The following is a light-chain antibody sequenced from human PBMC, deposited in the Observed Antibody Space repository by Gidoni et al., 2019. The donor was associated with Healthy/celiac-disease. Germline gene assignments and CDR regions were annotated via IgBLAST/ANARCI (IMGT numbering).Light chain of an antibody. CDR1: QSVSSN. CDR3: QQYNNWPRT. V-gene: IGKV3-15*01. Sequence: DIVMTQSPATLSVSPGDSATLSCSASQSVSSNLAWYQQKPGQAPRLLIYGASTRATGIPARFRGSGSGTEFTLTISSLQSEDFAVYYCQQYNNWPRTFGQGTKVEIK. CDR2: GAS. J-gene: IGKJ1*01.